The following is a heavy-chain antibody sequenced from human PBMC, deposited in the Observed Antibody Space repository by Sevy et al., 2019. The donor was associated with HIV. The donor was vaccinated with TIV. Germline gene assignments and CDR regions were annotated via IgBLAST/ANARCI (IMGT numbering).Heavy chain of an antibody. Sequence: GGSLRLSCAASGFTFSSYGMHWVRQAPGKGLEWVAVISNYGSNKYYADSVKGRFTISRDNSKNTLYLQMNSMIAEDTAVYYCAKDRTTGIAAAGTPFDYWGQGTLVTVSS. D-gene: IGHD6-13*01. CDR3: AKDRTTGIAAAGTPFDY. CDR2: ISNYGSNK. CDR1: GFTFSSYG. J-gene: IGHJ4*02. V-gene: IGHV3-30*18.